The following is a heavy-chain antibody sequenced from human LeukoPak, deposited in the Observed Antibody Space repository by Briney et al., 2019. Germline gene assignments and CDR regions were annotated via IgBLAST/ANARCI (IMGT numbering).Heavy chain of an antibody. CDR2: MNPNSGNT. D-gene: IGHD3-16*02. Sequence: GASVKVSCKASGYTFTSYDINWVRQATGQGPEWMGWMNPNSGNTGYAQKFRGRVSITRNTSISTAYMELSSLVSEDTAVYYCARLGELSSDDYWGQGTLSPSPQ. J-gene: IGHJ4*02. V-gene: IGHV1-8*03. CDR3: ARLGELSSDDY. CDR1: GYTFTSYD.